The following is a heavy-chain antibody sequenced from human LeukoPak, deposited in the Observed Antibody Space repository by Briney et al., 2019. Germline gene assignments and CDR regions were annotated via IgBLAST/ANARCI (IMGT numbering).Heavy chain of an antibody. D-gene: IGHD3-9*01. CDR1: GFIFTKYA. J-gene: IGHJ3*01. Sequence: GGSLRLSCAASGFIFTKYAINWVRQAPGKGLEWVSVINDSGDSPYYSDSVKGRFTISRDNSKNMVYLQMNSLRAEDTAIYYCAKDLAFHYDILTGWNAFDLWGQGTLVSVSS. CDR2: INDSGDSP. V-gene: IGHV3-23*01. CDR3: AKDLAFHYDILTGWNAFDL.